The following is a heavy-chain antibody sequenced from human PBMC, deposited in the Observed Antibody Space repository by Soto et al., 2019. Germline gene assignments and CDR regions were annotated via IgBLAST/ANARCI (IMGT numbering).Heavy chain of an antibody. D-gene: IGHD3-22*01. V-gene: IGHV3-30-3*01. CDR2: ISYDGSNK. CDR3: ARGPSRDYYDKSGFDY. J-gene: IGHJ4*02. CDR1: GFTFSSYA. Sequence: QVQLVESGGGVVQPGRSLRLSCAASGFTFSSYAMHWVRQAPGKGLEWVAVISYDGSNKYYADSVKGRFTISRDNSKNTLYLQMNSLRAEDTAVYYCARGPSRDYYDKSGFDYWGQGTLVTVSS.